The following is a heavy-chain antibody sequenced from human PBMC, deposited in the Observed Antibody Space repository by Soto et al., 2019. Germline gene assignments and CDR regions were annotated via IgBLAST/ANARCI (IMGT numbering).Heavy chain of an antibody. CDR3: ARGEWMIRGADYYYMDV. CDR1: GGAFNDYY. D-gene: IGHD3-10*01. V-gene: IGHV4-34*02. J-gene: IGHJ6*03. CDR2: INHKTNT. Sequence: QVQLQQWGAGLLRPSETLSLTCAVYGGAFNDYYWTWIRQPPGKGLEWLGEINHKTNTNYNPSLDSRVTFSVDTSKNQFSLRLTSVTAADTALYYCARGEWMIRGADYYYMDVWGKGTTVTVSS.